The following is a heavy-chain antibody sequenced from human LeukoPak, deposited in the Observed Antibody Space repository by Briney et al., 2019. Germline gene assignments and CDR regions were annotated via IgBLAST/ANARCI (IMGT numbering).Heavy chain of an antibody. CDR1: GFTFSSYA. J-gene: IGHJ4*02. CDR3: AKDRDSSGWYLGYFDY. Sequence: PGGSLRLSCAASGFTFSSYAMSWVRQAPGKGLEWVSAIGGSGVNTYYADSAKGRFTISRDNSKSTLYLQMNSLRAEDTAVYYCAKDRDSSGWYLGYFDYWGQGTLVTVSS. V-gene: IGHV3-23*01. D-gene: IGHD6-19*01. CDR2: IGGSGVNT.